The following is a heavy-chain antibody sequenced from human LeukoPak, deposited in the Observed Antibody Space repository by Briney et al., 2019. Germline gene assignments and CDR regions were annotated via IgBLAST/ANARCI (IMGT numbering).Heavy chain of an antibody. J-gene: IGHJ4*02. CDR2: INHSGST. CDR3: ARRGSNHGGDPL. D-gene: IGHD2-21*02. Sequence: SETLSLTCAVYGGSFSGYYWTWIRQPPGKGLEWIGEINHSGSTSNNPSLKSRVTVSVDTSKNQFSLKMTSVTAADTAAYFCARRGSNHGGDPLWGQGTLVTVSS. V-gene: IGHV4-34*01. CDR1: GGSFSGYY.